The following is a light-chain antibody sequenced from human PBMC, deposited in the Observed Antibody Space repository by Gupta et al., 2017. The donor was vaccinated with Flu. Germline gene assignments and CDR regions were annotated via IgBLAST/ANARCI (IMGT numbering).Light chain of an antibody. CDR1: QSVSN. CDR3: QQYDNWPPFT. CDR2: GSY. J-gene: IGKJ2*01. V-gene: IGKV3-15*01. Sequence: EIVMTQSPATLSVFPGERVTLSCRASQSVSNLAWYQQKPGQAPRLLIYGSYNRATGVPARFSGSGYGTEFTLTISSLQSEDSAVYHCQQYDNWPPFTFGQGTKLEIK.